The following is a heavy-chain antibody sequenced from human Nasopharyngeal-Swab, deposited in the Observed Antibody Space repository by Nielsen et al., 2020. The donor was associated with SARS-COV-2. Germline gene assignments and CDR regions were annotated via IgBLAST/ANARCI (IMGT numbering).Heavy chain of an antibody. V-gene: IGHV3-30-3*01. Sequence: GESLKISCRGSGFTLTTYAMHWLRHSPGKGLEWLTAFSHDGGRELFADSVKGRFTISRDTWKNTMYLEMNSLRPDDTAVYYCARNRQLDVWGQGTKVTVSS. CDR2: FSHDGGRE. CDR1: GFTLTTYA. D-gene: IGHD6-6*01. CDR3: ARNRQLDV. J-gene: IGHJ3*01.